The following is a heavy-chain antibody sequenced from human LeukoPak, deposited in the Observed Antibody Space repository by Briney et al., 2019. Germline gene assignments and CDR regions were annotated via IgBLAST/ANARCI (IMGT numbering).Heavy chain of an antibody. CDR3: ARGDWGGETFDY. Sequence: SETLSLTCTVSGGSIRSGDYYWSWVRQHPRKGLEWIGYISYRGSTYDRSSRKRRVTISLDASKNQFSLRLSSVTAADTAVYYCARGDWGGETFDYWGQGTLVTVSS. CDR1: GGSIRSGDYY. V-gene: IGHV4-31*03. CDR2: ISYRGST. J-gene: IGHJ4*02. D-gene: IGHD3-16*01.